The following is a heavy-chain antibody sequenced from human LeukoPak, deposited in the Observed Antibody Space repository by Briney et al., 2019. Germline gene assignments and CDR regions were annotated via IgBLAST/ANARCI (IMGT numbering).Heavy chain of an antibody. V-gene: IGHV4-38-2*01. CDR2: MYHTGTT. J-gene: IGHJ5*02. CDR3: TRLKWGDWFDP. D-gene: IGHD1-26*01. Sequence: SETLSLTCGVSGYSISSGYYWGWIRQPPGKGLEWIASMYHTGTTYYNPSLKSRVTISVGTSKNPFSLGLTSVTAADTAVYYCTRLKWGDWFDPWGQGTLVTVSS. CDR1: GYSISSGYY.